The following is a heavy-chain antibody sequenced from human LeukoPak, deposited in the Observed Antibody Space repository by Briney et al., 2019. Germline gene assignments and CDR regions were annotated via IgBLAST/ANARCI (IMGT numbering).Heavy chain of an antibody. CDR2: ISAYNGNT. CDR3: ARDPSPPSWLQLDY. Sequence: ASVKVSCKASGYTFTSYGISWVRQAPGQGLEWMGWISAYNGNTNYAQKLQGRVTMTTDTSTSTAYMELRSLRSDDTAVYYCARDPSPPSWLQLDYWGQGTLVTVSS. D-gene: IGHD5-24*01. J-gene: IGHJ4*02. V-gene: IGHV1-18*01. CDR1: GYTFTSYG.